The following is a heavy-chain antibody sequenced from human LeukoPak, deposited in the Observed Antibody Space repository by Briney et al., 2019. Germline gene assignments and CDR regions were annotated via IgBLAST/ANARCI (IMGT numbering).Heavy chain of an antibody. CDR3: ARGRAIDI. J-gene: IGHJ3*02. CDR1: GFTFSSYA. V-gene: IGHV3-7*04. Sequence: GGSLRLSCAASGFTFSSYAMHWVRQAPGKGLEWVANIKEDGSEKYYVDSVKGRFTISRDSAKDSVYLQMNSLRVEDTAVYYCARGRAIDIWGRGTMVTVSS. CDR2: IKEDGSEK.